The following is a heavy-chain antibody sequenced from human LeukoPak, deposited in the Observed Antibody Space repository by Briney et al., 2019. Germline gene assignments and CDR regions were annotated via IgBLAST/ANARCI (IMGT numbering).Heavy chain of an antibody. J-gene: IGHJ4*02. CDR3: ARHVWLQPFDY. Sequence: PFETLCLSRSVSGGSMNSYYWSWIRQSPGKGLEWIGYIYYTGSTNYNPSLKSRVTISVDTSKNEFSLKLSSVTAADTAVYYCARHVWLQPFDYWGQ. CDR1: GGSMNSYY. CDR2: IYYTGST. V-gene: IGHV4-59*08. D-gene: IGHD3-9*01.